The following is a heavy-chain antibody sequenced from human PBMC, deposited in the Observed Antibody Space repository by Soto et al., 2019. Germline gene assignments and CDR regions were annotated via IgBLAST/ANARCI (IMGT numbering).Heavy chain of an antibody. CDR2: IRAVADAL. V-gene: IGHV3-23*01. CDR3: AKKSLGSITLPALYYFYY. CDR1: GFTFGNYA. D-gene: IGHD7-27*01. Sequence: GGSLRLSCATSGFTFGNYAFSWVRQAPGKGLELVQEIRAVADALKYPISRKGRFTMSRENLKNRVYLQMNNLRAEVTVVFYCAKKSLGSITLPALYYFYYWGQGAVVTLS. J-gene: IGHJ4*02.